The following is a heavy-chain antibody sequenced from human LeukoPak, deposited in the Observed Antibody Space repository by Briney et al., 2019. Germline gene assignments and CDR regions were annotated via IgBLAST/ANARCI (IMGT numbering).Heavy chain of an antibody. CDR1: GFTFSSYS. CDR3: ARGYCSGGSCYVFSAFDI. V-gene: IGHV3-21*01. J-gene: IGHJ3*02. CDR2: ISSSSSYI. D-gene: IGHD2-15*01. Sequence: GGSLRLSCAASGFTFSSYSMNWVRQAPGKGLEWVSSISSSSSYIYYADSVKGRFTISRDNAKNSLYLQMNSLRAEDTAVYYCARGYCSGGSCYVFSAFDIWGQGTMVTVSS.